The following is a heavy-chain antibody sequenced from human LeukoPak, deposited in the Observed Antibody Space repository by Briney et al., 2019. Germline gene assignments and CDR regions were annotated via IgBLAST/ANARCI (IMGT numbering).Heavy chain of an antibody. CDR2: IYPGDSDT. Sequence: GESLKISCQASGYSFTTYWIGWVRQMPGKGLEWMGIIYPGDSDTRYSPSFQGQVTFSADKSISTAYLQWSSLKASDTAMYYCARRSSSSADLDYWGQGTLVTVSS. V-gene: IGHV5-51*01. CDR1: GYSFTTYW. CDR3: ARRSSSSADLDY. D-gene: IGHD6-6*01. J-gene: IGHJ4*02.